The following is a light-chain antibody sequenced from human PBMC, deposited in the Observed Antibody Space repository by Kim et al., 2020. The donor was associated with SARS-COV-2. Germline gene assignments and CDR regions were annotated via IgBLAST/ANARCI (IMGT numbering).Light chain of an antibody. V-gene: IGKV3-15*01. J-gene: IGKJ1*01. CDR2: GAS. Sequence: EIVMTQSPATLSVSPGERATLSCRASQSVSSNLVWYQQKPGQAPRVLIYGASTRATGIPARFSGSGSGTEFTLTISSLQSEDFAVYYCQQYNNWPWTFGQGTKVDIK. CDR1: QSVSSN. CDR3: QQYNNWPWT.